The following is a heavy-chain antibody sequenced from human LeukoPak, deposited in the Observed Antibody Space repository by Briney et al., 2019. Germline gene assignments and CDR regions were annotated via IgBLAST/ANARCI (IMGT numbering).Heavy chain of an antibody. Sequence: GASVKVSCKASGGIFSTFAISWVRQAPGQGLEWMGGTIPIFHTANYAQKFQGRVTVTADESTSTAYMELSSLRSEDTAVYYCASLAGGNSESSDAFDIWGQGTMVTVSS. J-gene: IGHJ3*02. CDR1: GGIFSTFA. D-gene: IGHD4-23*01. CDR2: TIPIFHTA. V-gene: IGHV1-69*13. CDR3: ASLAGGNSESSDAFDI.